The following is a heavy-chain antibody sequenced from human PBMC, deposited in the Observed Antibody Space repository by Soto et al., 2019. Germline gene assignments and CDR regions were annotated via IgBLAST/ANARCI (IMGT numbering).Heavy chain of an antibody. Sequence: SETLSLTCTVSGGSVSSGSYYWTWIRQPPGKGLEWIGYIYYSGITTYNPSLKSRVTISPDTSKNQFSLKLSSLTAADTAVYYCARSTLVAASPTAFDIWGQGTMVTVSS. D-gene: IGHD2-15*01. J-gene: IGHJ3*02. V-gene: IGHV4-61*01. CDR1: GGSVSSGSYY. CDR3: ARSTLVAASPTAFDI. CDR2: IYYSGIT.